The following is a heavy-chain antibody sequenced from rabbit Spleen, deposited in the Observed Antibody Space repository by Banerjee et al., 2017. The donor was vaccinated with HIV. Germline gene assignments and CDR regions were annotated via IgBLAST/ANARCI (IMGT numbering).Heavy chain of an antibody. CDR3: ARDSGSSFSSYGMDL. V-gene: IGHV1S40*01. D-gene: IGHD8-1*01. CDR2: IDTGDGDT. J-gene: IGHJ6*01. Sequence: QSLEESGGDLVKPGASLTLTCTASGFSFSGILYMCWVRQAPGKGLEWIACIDTGDGDTYFANWAKGRFTISKTSSTTVTLQMTSLTAADTATYFCARDSGSSFSSYGMDLWGQGTLVTVS. CDR1: GFSFSGILY.